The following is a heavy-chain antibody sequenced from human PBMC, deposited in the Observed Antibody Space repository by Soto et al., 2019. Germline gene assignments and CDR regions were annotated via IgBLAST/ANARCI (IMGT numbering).Heavy chain of an antibody. Sequence: PGESLKISCSGSGYSFSSYWIAWVRQMPWKGLEWMGIIYPGDSDTIYSPSFQGQVTFSADKSTNTAYLQWSSLKASDTATYYCARHAGYCSTTSCSQNDYWGQGTLVTVSS. D-gene: IGHD2-2*01. CDR3: ARHAGYCSTTSCSQNDY. J-gene: IGHJ4*02. CDR1: GYSFSSYW. CDR2: IYPGDSDT. V-gene: IGHV5-51*01.